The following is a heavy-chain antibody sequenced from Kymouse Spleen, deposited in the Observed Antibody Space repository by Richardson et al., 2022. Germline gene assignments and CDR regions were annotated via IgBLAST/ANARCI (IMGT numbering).Heavy chain of an antibody. Sequence: QVQLQESGPGLVKPSETLSLTCTVSGGSISSYYWSWIRQPPGKGLEWIGYIYYSGSTNYNPSLKSRVTISVDTSKNQFSLKLSSVTAADTAVYYCARDRGIAVAHNWFDPWGQGTLVTVSS. CDR1: GGSISSYY. J-gene: IGHJ5*02. CDR3: ARDRGIAVAHNWFDP. CDR2: IYYSGST. D-gene: IGHD6-19*01. V-gene: IGHV4-59*01.